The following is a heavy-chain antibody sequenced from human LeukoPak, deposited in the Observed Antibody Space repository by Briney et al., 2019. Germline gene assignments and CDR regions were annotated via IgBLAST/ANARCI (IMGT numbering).Heavy chain of an antibody. J-gene: IGHJ4*02. V-gene: IGHV4-39*07. Sequence: PSETLSLTCTVSGGSISSSSYYWGWIRQPPGKGLEWIGSIYYSGSTYYNPSLKSRVTISVDTSKNQFSLKLSSVTAADTAVYYCARGAAMGYWGQGTLVTVSS. D-gene: IGHD5-18*01. CDR2: IYYSGST. CDR3: ARGAAMGY. CDR1: GGSISSSSYY.